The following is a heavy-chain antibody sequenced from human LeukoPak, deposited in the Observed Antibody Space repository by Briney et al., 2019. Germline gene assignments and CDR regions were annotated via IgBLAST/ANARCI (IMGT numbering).Heavy chain of an antibody. J-gene: IGHJ4*02. D-gene: IGHD3-16*01. CDR3: ARQWGYYFDY. Sequence: SETLCLTCTVSGGSISSDTYYWSWMRQPPGKGLEWIGNIYHSGSTYYTPSLKSRVTISVDRSKNQFSLKLSSVTAADTAVYYCARQWGYYFDYWGQGTLVTVSS. V-gene: IGHV4-30-2*01. CDR2: IYHSGST. CDR1: GGSISSDTYY.